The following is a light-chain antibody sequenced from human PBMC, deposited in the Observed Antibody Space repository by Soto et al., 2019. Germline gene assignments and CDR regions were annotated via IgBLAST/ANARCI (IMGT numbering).Light chain of an antibody. CDR1: QSISSW. CDR3: QQYNSYS. Sequence: DIQMTQSPSTLSASVGDRVTFTCRASQSISSWLAWYQQKPGKAPKLLIYDASSLESGVPSRFSGSGSGTEFTLTISSLQPDDFATYYCQQYNSYSFGQGTKLEIK. J-gene: IGKJ2*01. CDR2: DAS. V-gene: IGKV1-5*01.